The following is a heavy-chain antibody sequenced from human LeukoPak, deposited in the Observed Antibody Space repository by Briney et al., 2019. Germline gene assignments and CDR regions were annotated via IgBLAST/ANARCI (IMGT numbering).Heavy chain of an antibody. D-gene: IGHD3-3*01. J-gene: IGHJ4*02. V-gene: IGHV3-23*01. CDR1: GFRFSSYA. CDR2: ISGSGGST. CDR3: VKGGQNYDFWRFDY. Sequence: GGSLRLSCGASGFRFSSYAMSWVRQAPGKGLEWVSSISGSGGSTYYTDSVKGRFAISRDNSKSTLYLQMNSLGTDDTALYYCVKGGQNYDFWRFDYWGQGTLVTASS.